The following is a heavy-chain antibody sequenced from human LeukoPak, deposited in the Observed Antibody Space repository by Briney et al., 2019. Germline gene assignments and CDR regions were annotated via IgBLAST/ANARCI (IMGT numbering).Heavy chain of an antibody. J-gene: IGHJ4*02. CDR1: GFTFSSYD. Sequence: GGSLRLSCAASGFTFSSYDMSWVRQAPGKGLEWVSAVSGSGGSTHYADSVKGRFTISRDNSKSTLFLQMNSLRAEDTAVYYCAKDSNSGTYFDSWGRGTLVTVSS. CDR3: AKDSNSGTYFDS. D-gene: IGHD1-26*01. V-gene: IGHV3-23*01. CDR2: VSGSGGST.